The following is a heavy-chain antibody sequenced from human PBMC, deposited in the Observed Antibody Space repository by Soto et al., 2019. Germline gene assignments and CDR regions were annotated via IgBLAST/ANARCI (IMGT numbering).Heavy chain of an antibody. V-gene: IGHV3-21*01. CDR3: ARDLVGATI. CDR2: ISSSSNYI. J-gene: IGHJ4*02. D-gene: IGHD1-26*01. CDR1: GFTFSSYS. Sequence: SLRLSCAASGFTFSSYSMNWVRQAPGKGLEWVSSISSSSNYIYYADSMKGRFTISRDNAKNSLYLQMNSLRAEDTAVYYCARDLVGATIWGQGTLVTVSS.